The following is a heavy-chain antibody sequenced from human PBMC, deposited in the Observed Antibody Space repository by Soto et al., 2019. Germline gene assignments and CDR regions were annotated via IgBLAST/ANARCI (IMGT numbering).Heavy chain of an antibody. V-gene: IGHV3-23*01. J-gene: IGHJ6*02. CDR1: GGTFSSYA. Sequence: ASVKVSCKASGGTFSSYAISWVRQAPGKGLEWVSAIGGSGGNTYYADSVKGRFTISRDNSKNTLYLQMNSLRAEDTAVYYCAKEPSLGGGYNGRDVAGQGPTVT. D-gene: IGHD3-16*01. CDR3: AKEPSLGGGYNGRDV. CDR2: IGGSGGNT.